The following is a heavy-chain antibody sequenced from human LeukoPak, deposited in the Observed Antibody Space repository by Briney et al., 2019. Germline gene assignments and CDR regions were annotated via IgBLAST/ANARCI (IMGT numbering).Heavy chain of an antibody. CDR1: GFTFSSYS. J-gene: IGHJ6*02. V-gene: IGHV3-21*01. D-gene: IGHD4-17*01. CDR2: ISSSSSYI. CDR3: ARDYGDYYYYYGIDV. Sequence: PGGSLRLSCAASGFTFSSYSMNWVRQAPGKGLEWVSSISSSSSYIYYADSVKGRFTISRDNAKNSLYLQMNSLRAEDTAVYYCARDYGDYYYYYGIDVWGQGTTVTVSS.